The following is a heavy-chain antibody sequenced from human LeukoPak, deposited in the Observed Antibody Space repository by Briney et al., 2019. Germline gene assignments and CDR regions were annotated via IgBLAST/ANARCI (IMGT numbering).Heavy chain of an antibody. CDR1: GGSFSNHY. CDR3: ARDSAPVRYSWYFDP. CDR2: VHYSGST. J-gene: IGHJ2*01. Sequence: SETQSLTCTVSGGSFSNHYWTWIRQPPGKTMEWIGYVHYSGSTKYNPSLKSRVTISLDTSKNQFSLKLSSVSAADTAVYYCARDSAPVRYSWYFDPWGRGTLVTVSS. V-gene: IGHV4-59*11. D-gene: IGHD2-15*01.